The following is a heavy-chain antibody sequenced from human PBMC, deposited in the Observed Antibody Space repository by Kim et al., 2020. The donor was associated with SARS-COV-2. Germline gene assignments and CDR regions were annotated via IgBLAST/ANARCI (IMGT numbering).Heavy chain of an antibody. CDR3: ARDLPDSSSWSGGGDWYFDL. Sequence: GGSLRLSCAASGFTVSSNYMSWVRQAPGKGLEWVSVIYSGGSTYYADSVKGRFTISRHNSKNTLYLQMNSLRAEDTAVYYCARDLPDSSSWSGGGDWYFDLWGRGTLVTVSS. D-gene: IGHD6-13*01. V-gene: IGHV3-53*04. CDR2: IYSGGST. J-gene: IGHJ2*01. CDR1: GFTVSSNY.